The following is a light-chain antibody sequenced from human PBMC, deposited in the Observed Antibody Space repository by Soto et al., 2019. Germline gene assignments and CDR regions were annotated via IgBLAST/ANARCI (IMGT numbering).Light chain of an antibody. Sequence: EIVLTQSPGTLSLSPGERATLSCRASQSVSSSYLAWYQQKPGQAPRPLIYGASSRATGIPDRFSGSGSGTDFTLTISRLEPEDFAVYYCQQYGSSPYTFGQGTKQEIK. J-gene: IGKJ2*01. CDR3: QQYGSSPYT. CDR2: GAS. CDR1: QSVSSSY. V-gene: IGKV3-20*01.